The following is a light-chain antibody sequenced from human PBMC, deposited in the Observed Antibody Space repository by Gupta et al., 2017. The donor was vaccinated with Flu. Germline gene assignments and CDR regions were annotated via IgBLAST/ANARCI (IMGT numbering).Light chain of an antibody. Sequence: IQMTQSPSSLSASVGDRVNITCQASQDINKHLNWYQRKPGKAPKLLIYDASNLETGVPSRFSGSGSGTDFTFAISSRQPEDFATYHCQQVDSLPITFGLGTQVEIK. CDR3: QQVDSLPIT. CDR1: QDINKH. J-gene: IGKJ5*01. V-gene: IGKV1-33*01. CDR2: DAS.